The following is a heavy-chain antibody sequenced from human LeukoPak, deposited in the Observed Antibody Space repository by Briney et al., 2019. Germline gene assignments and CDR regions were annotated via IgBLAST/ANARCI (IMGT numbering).Heavy chain of an antibody. CDR3: ARDRIDAFDI. J-gene: IGHJ3*02. CDR1: GFTFSSYG. CDR2: ISYDGSNK. Sequence: PGGSLRLSCAASGFTFSSYGMHWVRQAPGKGLEWVAVISYDGSNKYYADPVKGRFTISRDNSKNTLYLQMNSLRAEDTAVYYCARDRIDAFDIWGQGTMVTVSS. V-gene: IGHV3-30*03.